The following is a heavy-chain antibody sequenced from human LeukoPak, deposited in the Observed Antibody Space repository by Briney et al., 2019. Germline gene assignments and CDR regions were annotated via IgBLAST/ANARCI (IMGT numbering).Heavy chain of an antibody. V-gene: IGHV4-59*01. CDR3: AARYVLRYLDQGWFDP. CDR2: IYYSGST. D-gene: IGHD3-9*01. CDR1: GGSISSYY. Sequence: SETLSLTCTVSGGSISSYYWSWIRQPPGRGLEWIGFIYYSGSTNYNPSLKSRVTISVDTSKNQFSLRLTSVTAADTAMYYCAARYVLRYLDQGWFDPWGQGTLVTVSS. J-gene: IGHJ5*02.